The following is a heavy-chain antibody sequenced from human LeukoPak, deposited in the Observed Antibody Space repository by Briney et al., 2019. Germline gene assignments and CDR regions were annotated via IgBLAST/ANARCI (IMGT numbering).Heavy chain of an antibody. D-gene: IGHD2-21*02. CDR2: INPDGSWT. CDR1: GFTFNSYW. J-gene: IGHJ5*02. V-gene: IGHV3-74*01. CDR3: ARYEQRPGVTASDP. Sequence: PGGSLRLSCAASGFTFNSYWMVWFRQAPGKGLVWVSCINPDGSWTLHADSVKGRFAISRDYARNTLYLQMNSLGVEDTAMYCCARYEQRPGVTASDPWSQGTLVTVSS.